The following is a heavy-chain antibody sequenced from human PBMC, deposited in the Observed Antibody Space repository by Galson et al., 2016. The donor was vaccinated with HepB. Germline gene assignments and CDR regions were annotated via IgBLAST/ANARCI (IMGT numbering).Heavy chain of an antibody. Sequence: SLRLSCAASGFTFRTYAMSWVRQAPGKGLEWVSHISGNGRSTYYTDSMKGRFTISRDNSKNILYLQMNSLRAEDTAVYFCAKSQGWAGDFDSWVQGTLVTVSS. CDR2: ISGNGRST. J-gene: IGHJ5*01. CDR1: GFTFRTYA. CDR3: AKSQGWAGDFDS. D-gene: IGHD1-14*01. V-gene: IGHV3-23*01.